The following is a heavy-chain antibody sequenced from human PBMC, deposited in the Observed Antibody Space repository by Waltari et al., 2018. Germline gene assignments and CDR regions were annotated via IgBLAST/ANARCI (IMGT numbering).Heavy chain of an antibody. CDR1: GSSLSSGYH. Sequence: QVQLQESGPGLVKPSETLSLTCALSGSSLSSGYHWGWIRQPPGKGLEWIGSIYHSGSTYYNPSLKSRVTISVDTSKNQFSLKLSSVTAADTAVYYCARPRGIAAAYDYWGQGTLVTVSS. D-gene: IGHD6-13*01. CDR2: IYHSGST. J-gene: IGHJ4*02. V-gene: IGHV4-38-2*01. CDR3: ARPRGIAAAYDY.